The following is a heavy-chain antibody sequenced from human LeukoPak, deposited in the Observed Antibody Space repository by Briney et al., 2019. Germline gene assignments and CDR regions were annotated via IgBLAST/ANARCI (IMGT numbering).Heavy chain of an antibody. J-gene: IGHJ4*02. Sequence: PGGSLRLSCAASGFTFSSYSMNWVRQAPGKGLEWVSSISSSSSYIYYADSVKGRFTISRDNAKNSLYLQMNSLRAEDTAVYYCARGILDYGGNSDLDYWGQGTLVTVSS. CDR1: GFTFSSYS. D-gene: IGHD4-23*01. CDR2: ISSSSSYI. CDR3: ARGILDYGGNSDLDY. V-gene: IGHV3-21*01.